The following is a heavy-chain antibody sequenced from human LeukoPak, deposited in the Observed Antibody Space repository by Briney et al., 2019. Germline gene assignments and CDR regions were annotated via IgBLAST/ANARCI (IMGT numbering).Heavy chain of an antibody. CDR1: GGSISSSNW. J-gene: IGHJ4*02. Sequence: SETLSLTCAVSGGSISSSNWWSWVRQPPGKGLEWIGEIYHSGSTYYNPSLKSRLTISVDTSKNHFSLKVNSVTVADTAVYYCARQMGYCSTSSCYTSDYFDSWGQGALVTVSS. CDR3: ARQMGYCSTSSCYTSDYFDS. D-gene: IGHD2-2*01. V-gene: IGHV4-4*02. CDR2: IYHSGST.